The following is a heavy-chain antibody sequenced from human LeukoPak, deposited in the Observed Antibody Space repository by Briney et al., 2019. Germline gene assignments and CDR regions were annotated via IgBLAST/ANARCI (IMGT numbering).Heavy chain of an antibody. D-gene: IGHD4/OR15-4a*01. Sequence: GGSLRLSCAASGFGFSRYAMAWVRQAPGKGLEWVSLITESGHSTYYTKSVKGRFPISRDNSKNTLYLQMNSLGVEDTALYFCAKGFACAENRCYGLDSWAQGILVIVSS. J-gene: IGHJ4*02. V-gene: IGHV3-23*01. CDR3: AKGFACAENRCYGLDS. CDR2: ITESGHST. CDR1: GFGFSRYA.